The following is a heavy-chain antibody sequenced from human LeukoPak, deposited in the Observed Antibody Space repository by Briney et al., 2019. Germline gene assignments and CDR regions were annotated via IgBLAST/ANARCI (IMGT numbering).Heavy chain of an antibody. CDR1: GYSISSGYY. Sequence: SETLSLTCTVSGYSISSGYYWGWIRQPPGKGLEWIGSIYHSGSTYYNPSLKSRVTISVDTSKNQFSLKLSSVTAADTAVYYCARDARNYYDSSGLFDIWGQGTMVTVSS. J-gene: IGHJ3*02. D-gene: IGHD3-22*01. CDR3: ARDARNYYDSSGLFDI. V-gene: IGHV4-38-2*02. CDR2: IYHSGST.